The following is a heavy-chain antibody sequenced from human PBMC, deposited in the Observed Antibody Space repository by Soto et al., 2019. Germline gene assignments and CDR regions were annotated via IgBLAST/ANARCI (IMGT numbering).Heavy chain of an antibody. CDR1: GGSISSSRCH. CDR3: ARRYGPGFDY. D-gene: IGHD4-17*01. CDR2: IKYSGTT. J-gene: IGHJ4*02. Sequence: SETLSLTCTVSGGSISSSRCHWGWIRQPPGKGLEWIASIKYSGTTFYNPSLKSRVTLSVDTSKNQFSLKLSSVTAADTAVYYCARRYGPGFDYWGQGTLVTVS. V-gene: IGHV4-39*01.